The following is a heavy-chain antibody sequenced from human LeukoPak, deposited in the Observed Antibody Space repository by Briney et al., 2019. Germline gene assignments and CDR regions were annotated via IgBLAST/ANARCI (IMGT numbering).Heavy chain of an antibody. D-gene: IGHD3-10*01. CDR3: ARNYGSGRLAPYYYYGMDV. V-gene: IGHV3-30*03. J-gene: IGHJ6*04. CDR2: ISYDGSNK. CDR1: GFTFSSYG. Sequence: GGSLRLSCAASGFTFSSYGMHWVRQAPGKGLEWVAVISYDGSNKYYADSVKGRFTISRDNSKNTLYLQMNSLRAEDTAVYYCARNYGSGRLAPYYYYGMDVWGKGTTVTVSS.